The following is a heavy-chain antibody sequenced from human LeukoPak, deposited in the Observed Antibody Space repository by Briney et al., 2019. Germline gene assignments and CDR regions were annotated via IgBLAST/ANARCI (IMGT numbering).Heavy chain of an antibody. J-gene: IGHJ6*03. CDR3: ARGGSYGSDYYYYYMDV. D-gene: IGHD3-10*01. CDR2: IYYSGST. Sequence: NPSETLSLTCTVSGGSISSYYWSWIRQPPGKGLEWIGYIYYSGSTNYNPSLKSRVTISVDTSKNQFSLKLSSVTAADTAVYYCARGGSYGSDYYYYYMDVWGKGTTVTVSS. V-gene: IGHV4-59*01. CDR1: GGSISSYY.